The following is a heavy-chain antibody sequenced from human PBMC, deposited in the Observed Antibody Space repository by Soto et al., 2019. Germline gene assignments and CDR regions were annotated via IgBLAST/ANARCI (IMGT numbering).Heavy chain of an antibody. CDR3: AREGFIDAFDI. CDR1: GFTFSSYS. Sequence: GGSLRLSCAASGFTFSSYSMNWVRQAPGKGLEWVSSISSSSSYIYYADSVKGRFTISRDNAKNSLYLQMNSLRAEDTAVYYCAREGFIDAFDIWGQGTMVTVSS. J-gene: IGHJ3*02. V-gene: IGHV3-21*01. CDR2: ISSSSSYI.